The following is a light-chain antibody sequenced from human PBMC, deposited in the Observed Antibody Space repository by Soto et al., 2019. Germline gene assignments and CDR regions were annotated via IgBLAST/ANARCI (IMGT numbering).Light chain of an antibody. J-gene: IGLJ2*01. CDR2: EVS. CDR1: SSDVGGYNY. CDR3: SSYTTSGTFVV. Sequence: QSALTQPASVSGSPGQSITISCTGTSSDVGGYNYVSWYQQRPGKAPKLMIYEVSNRPSGVSTRFSGSNSGNTASLTISGLQAEDEADYYCSSYTTSGTFVVFGGGTKLTVL. V-gene: IGLV2-14*01.